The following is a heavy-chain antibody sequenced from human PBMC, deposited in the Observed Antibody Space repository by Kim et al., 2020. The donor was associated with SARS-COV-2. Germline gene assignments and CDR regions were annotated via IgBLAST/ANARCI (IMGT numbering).Heavy chain of an antibody. V-gene: IGHV4-59*13. J-gene: IGHJ4*02. CDR2: IYYSGST. CDR1: GGSISSYY. D-gene: IGHD5-12*01. Sequence: SETLSLTCTVSGGSISSYYWSWIRQPPGKGLEWIGYIYYSGSTNYNPSLKSRVTISVDTSKNQFSLKLSSVTAADTAVYYCARGGMATILFDYWGQGTLVTVSS. CDR3: ARGGMATILFDY.